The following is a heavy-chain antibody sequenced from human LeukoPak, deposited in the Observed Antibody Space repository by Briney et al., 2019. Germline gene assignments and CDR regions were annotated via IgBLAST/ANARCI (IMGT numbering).Heavy chain of an antibody. J-gene: IGHJ6*02. CDR2: IYPGDSDT. Sequence: GESLKISCKGSGYSFTSYWIGWVRQMPGKGLEWMGIIYPGDSDTRYSPSFQGQVTISADKSISTAYLQWSSLKASDTAMYYCARHGGSSKEDYYYYYGMDVWGQGTLVTVSS. V-gene: IGHV5-51*01. CDR3: ARHGGSSKEDYYYYYGMDV. CDR1: GYSFTSYW. D-gene: IGHD6-6*01.